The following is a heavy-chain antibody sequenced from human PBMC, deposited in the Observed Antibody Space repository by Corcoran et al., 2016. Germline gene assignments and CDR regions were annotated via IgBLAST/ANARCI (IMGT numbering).Heavy chain of an antibody. Sequence: VQLVESGGGVVQPGRSLRLSCAASGFTFSSYGMHWVRQAPGKGLEWVAVIWYDGSNKYYADSVKGRFTISRDNSKNTLYLQMNSLRAEDTAVYYCARGYYDSSGYYYGVGDYWGQGTLVTVSS. CDR1: GFTFSSYG. D-gene: IGHD3-22*01. V-gene: IGHV3-33*01. J-gene: IGHJ4*02. CDR3: ARGYYDSSGYYYGVGDY. CDR2: IWYDGSNK.